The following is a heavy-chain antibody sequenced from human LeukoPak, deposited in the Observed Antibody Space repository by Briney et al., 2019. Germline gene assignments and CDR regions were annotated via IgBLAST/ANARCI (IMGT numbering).Heavy chain of an antibody. CDR1: GFTFSSYA. J-gene: IGHJ4*02. V-gene: IGHV3-74*01. Sequence: GGSLRLSCAASGFTFSSYAMSWVRQAPGKGLVWVSRINTDGTSTNYADSVKGRFTISRDNAKNTLYLQMSSLRAEDTALYYCAREGYTGSYPDYWGQGTLVTVSS. CDR2: INTDGTST. CDR3: AREGYTGSYPDY. D-gene: IGHD1-26*01.